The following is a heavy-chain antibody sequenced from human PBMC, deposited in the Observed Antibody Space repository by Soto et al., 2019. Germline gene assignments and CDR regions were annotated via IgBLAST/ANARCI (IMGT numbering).Heavy chain of an antibody. CDR2: INPLSGIP. Sequence: QVQLVQSGAEVKKPESSVTVSCKTSGGTFVRHVISWVRQAPGQGPEWMGKINPLSGIPNYAQKFQDRVTFTADTDSSTAYMELSSLRSDDTAVYYCAAPACAATWCSPSHNLDHWGQGTLVTGSS. D-gene: IGHD2-2*01. CDR3: AAPACAATWCSPSHNLDH. CDR1: GGTFVRHV. V-gene: IGHV1-69*09. J-gene: IGHJ4*02.